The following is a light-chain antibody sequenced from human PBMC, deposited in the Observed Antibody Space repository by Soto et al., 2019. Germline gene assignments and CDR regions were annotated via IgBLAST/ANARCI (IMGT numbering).Light chain of an antibody. J-gene: IGLJ1*01. CDR1: SSDVGGYKY. CDR2: AVS. Sequence: QSALTQPASVSGSPGQSITISCTGTSSDVGGYKYVSWYQQHPGKAPKLMIYAVSNRPSGVSTRFSGSKSGNTASLTISGLQADDEAHYYCSSFTSSSTLPYVFGTGTKVTVL. CDR3: SSFTSSSTLPYV. V-gene: IGLV2-14*01.